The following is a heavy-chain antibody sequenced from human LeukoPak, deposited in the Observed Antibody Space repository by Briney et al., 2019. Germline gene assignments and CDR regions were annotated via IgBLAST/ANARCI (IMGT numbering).Heavy chain of an antibody. CDR2: FSGSGGST. CDR1: GFTFSSYA. Sequence: GGSLRLSCAASGFTFSSYAMSWVRQAPGKGLEWVSTFSGSGGSTYYADSVKGRFTISRDNSKNTLYLQMNSLRAEDTAVYYCAKDQGGSYYPAEYFQHWGQGTLVTVSS. V-gene: IGHV3-23*01. D-gene: IGHD1-26*01. CDR3: AKDQGGSYYPAEYFQH. J-gene: IGHJ1*01.